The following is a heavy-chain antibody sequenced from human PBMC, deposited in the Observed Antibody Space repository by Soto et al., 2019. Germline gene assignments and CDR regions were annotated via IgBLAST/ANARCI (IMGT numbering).Heavy chain of an antibody. J-gene: IGHJ4*02. CDR2: IGSSGGT. V-gene: IGHV3-23*01. Sequence: GGSLRLSCAASGFTYINNAMSWVRQAPGKGLEWVSTIGSSGGTYYPDSVKGRFTISRDNSRNTLYLQMNSLRAEDTAVYYCAKRAPYYFDSWGQGTLVTVSS. CDR1: GFTYINNA. CDR3: AKRAPYYFDS.